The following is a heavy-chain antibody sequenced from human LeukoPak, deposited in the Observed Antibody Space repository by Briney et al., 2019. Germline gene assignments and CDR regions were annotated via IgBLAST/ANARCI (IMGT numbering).Heavy chain of an antibody. CDR3: ARDSAKKYDDY. V-gene: IGHV3-23*01. J-gene: IGHJ4*02. Sequence: PGGSLRLSCAPSGFTLSSYAMSWVRQAPGKGLEWVSGVSGSDGSTNYADSVKGRFTISRENSKNTLYLQMNSLRAEGTAVYYCARDSAKKYDDYWGQGTLVTVSS. CDR2: VSGSDGST. D-gene: IGHD2/OR15-2a*01. CDR1: GFTLSSYA.